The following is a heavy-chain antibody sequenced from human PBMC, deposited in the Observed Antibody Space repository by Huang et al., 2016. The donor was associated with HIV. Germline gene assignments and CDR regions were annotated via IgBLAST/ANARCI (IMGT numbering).Heavy chain of an antibody. CDR1: GFTFSSYG. CDR3: AKGPMGGDSSSSGYAY. Sequence: QVQLVESGGGVVQPGRSLRLSCAASGFTFSSYGMHWVRQAPGKGLEWVAVISYYGSNKYYADSVKGRFTISRDNSKNTLYLQMNSLRAEDTAVYYCAKGPMGGDSSSSGYAYWGQGTLVTVSS. D-gene: IGHD6-13*01. CDR2: ISYYGSNK. V-gene: IGHV3-30*18. J-gene: IGHJ4*02.